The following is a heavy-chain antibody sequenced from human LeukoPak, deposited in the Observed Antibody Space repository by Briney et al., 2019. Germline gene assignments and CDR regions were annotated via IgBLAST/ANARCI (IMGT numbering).Heavy chain of an antibody. J-gene: IGHJ4*02. CDR3: ARRAGAYSHPYDY. CDR2: ISSSSSYI. CDR1: GFTFSSYS. D-gene: IGHD4/OR15-4a*01. V-gene: IGHV3-21*04. Sequence: PGGSLRLSCAASGFTFSSYSMNWVRQAPGKGLEWVSSISSSSSYIYYADSVKGRFTISRDNAKNSPYLQMNSLRVEDTAVYYCARRAGAYSHPYDYWGQGTLVTVSS.